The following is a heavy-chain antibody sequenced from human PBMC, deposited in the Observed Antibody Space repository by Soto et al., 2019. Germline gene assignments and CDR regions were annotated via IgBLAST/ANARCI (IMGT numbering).Heavy chain of an antibody. CDR1: GGTFSSYT. J-gene: IGHJ6*02. V-gene: IGHV1-69*02. D-gene: IGHD6-6*01. CDR2: IIPILGIA. CDR3: ARGGAAPNNYYYYGMDV. Sequence: SVKVSCKASGGTFSSYTISWVRQAPGQGLEWMGRIIPILGIANYAQKFQGRVTITADKSTSTAYMELSSLRSEDTAVYYCARGGAAPNNYYYYGMDVWGQGTTVTVSS.